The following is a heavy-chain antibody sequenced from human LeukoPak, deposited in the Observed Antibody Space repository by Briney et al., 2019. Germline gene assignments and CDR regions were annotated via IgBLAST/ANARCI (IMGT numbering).Heavy chain of an antibody. CDR3: AKDYEAYCGGDCYSFFDY. CDR2: ISYDGSKK. D-gene: IGHD2-21*02. V-gene: IGHV3-30*18. Sequence: GGSLRLSCAASGFTFNSYGIHWVRQAPGKGLEWVAVISYDGSKKYYADSVKGRFTISRDNSKNTVNLQMNSLRAEDTAVYYCAKDYEAYCGGDCYSFFDYWGQGTLVTVSS. CDR1: GFTFNSYG. J-gene: IGHJ4*02.